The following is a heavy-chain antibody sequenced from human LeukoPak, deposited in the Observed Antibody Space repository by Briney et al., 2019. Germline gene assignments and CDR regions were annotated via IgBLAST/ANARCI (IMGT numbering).Heavy chain of an antibody. J-gene: IGHJ4*02. CDR3: ARLCGGDSSLDY. Sequence: PGGSLRLSCAASGFTFSSYAMSWVRQAPGKGLEWVSAISGSGGSTYYADSVKGRFTISRDNSKNTLYLQMNSLRAEDTAVYYCARLCGGDSSLDYWGQGTLVTVSS. CDR2: ISGSGGST. D-gene: IGHD2-21*01. V-gene: IGHV3-23*01. CDR1: GFTFSSYA.